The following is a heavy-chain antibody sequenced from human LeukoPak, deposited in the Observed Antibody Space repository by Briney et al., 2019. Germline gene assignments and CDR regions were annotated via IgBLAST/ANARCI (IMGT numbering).Heavy chain of an antibody. J-gene: IGHJ6*02. D-gene: IGHD3-3*01. CDR1: GFTFSAYS. Sequence: QSGESLRLSCAASGFTFSAYSMNWVRQAPGKGLEWVSYISGTGSTIYYADSVKGRFTISRDNAKNSLYLQMNSLRDEDTAVYYCARWSYGMDVWGQGTTVTVFS. V-gene: IGHV3-48*02. CDR3: ARWSYGMDV. CDR2: ISGTGSTI.